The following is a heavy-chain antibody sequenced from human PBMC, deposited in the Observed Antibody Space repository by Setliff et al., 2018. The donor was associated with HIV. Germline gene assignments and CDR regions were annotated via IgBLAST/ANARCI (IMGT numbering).Heavy chain of an antibody. CDR1: SYSIDSGYY. J-gene: IGHJ6*03. CDR3: ASLSQRYYYYYMDV. Sequence: SETLSLTCAVSSYSIDSGYYWAWIRQSPGKGLEWIGEMNHSEHYYNPTLKSRVTISMDTSKNQFSLKLSSVTAADTAVYYCASLSQRYYYYYMDVWGKGTTVTVSS. V-gene: IGHV4-38-2*01. CDR2: MNHSEH.